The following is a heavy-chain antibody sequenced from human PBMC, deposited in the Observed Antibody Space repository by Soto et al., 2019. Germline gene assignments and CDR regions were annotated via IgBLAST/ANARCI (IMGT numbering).Heavy chain of an antibody. CDR1: GFTFSSYA. CDR2: ISGSGGST. D-gene: IGHD6-6*01. J-gene: IGHJ4*02. V-gene: IGHV3-23*01. CDR3: ARRPWTSSSSGRIEGYPFDY. Sequence: GGSLRLSCAASGFTFSSYAMSWVRQAPGKGLEWVSAISGSGGSTYYADSVKGRFTISRDNSKNTLYLQLNSLRAEDTAVYYCARRPWTSSSSGRIEGYPFDYWGQGTLVTVSS.